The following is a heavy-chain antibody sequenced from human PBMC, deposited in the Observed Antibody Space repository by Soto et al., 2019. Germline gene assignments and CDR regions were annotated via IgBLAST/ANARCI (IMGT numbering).Heavy chain of an antibody. J-gene: IGHJ6*02. D-gene: IGHD6-19*01. CDR1: GGSISSYY. CDR2: IYYSGST. Sequence: SETLSLTCTVSGGSISSYYWSWIRQPPGKGLEWIGYIYYSGSTNYSPSLKSRVTISVDTSKNQFSLKLSSVTAADTAVYYCARGGSGWYEVNYYYYGMDVWGQGTTVTVSS. CDR3: ARGGSGWYEVNYYYYGMDV. V-gene: IGHV4-59*01.